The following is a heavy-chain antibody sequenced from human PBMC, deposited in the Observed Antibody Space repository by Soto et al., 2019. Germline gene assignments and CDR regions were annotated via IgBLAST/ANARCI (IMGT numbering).Heavy chain of an antibody. D-gene: IGHD3-3*01. J-gene: IGHJ6*04. Sequence: SETLSLTCTVSGGSISSYYWSWIRQPPGKGLEWIGYIYYSGSTNYNPSLKSRVTISVDTSKNQFSLKLSSVTAADTAVYYCARANLYYDFWSGYRNVLDVWGKGTTVTVSS. CDR2: IYYSGST. CDR1: GGSISSYY. CDR3: ARANLYYDFWSGYRNVLDV. V-gene: IGHV4-59*08.